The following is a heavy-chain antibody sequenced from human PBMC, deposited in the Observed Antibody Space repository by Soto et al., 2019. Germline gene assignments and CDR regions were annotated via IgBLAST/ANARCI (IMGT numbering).Heavy chain of an antibody. CDR2: IYYSGST. CDR3: AREGYYVAGSYFDY. CDR1: GGSISSGDYY. V-gene: IGHV4-30-4*01. Sequence: TLSLTCTVSGGSISSGDYYWSWIRQPPGKGLEWIGYIYYSGSTYYNPSLKSRVTISVDTSKNQFSLKLSSVTAADTAVYYCAREGYYVAGSYFDYWGQGTLVTVSS. D-gene: IGHD3-10*02. J-gene: IGHJ4*02.